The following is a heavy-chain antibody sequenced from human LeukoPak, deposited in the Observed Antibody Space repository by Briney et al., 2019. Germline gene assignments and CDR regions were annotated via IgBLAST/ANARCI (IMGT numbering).Heavy chain of an antibody. CDR2: INPNSGGT. J-gene: IGHJ6*02. CDR1: GYTFTGYY. V-gene: IGHV1-2*02. CDR3: AREVGERWLPLFQHYGMVV. D-gene: IGHD5-24*01. Sequence: ASVKVSCKASGYTFTGYYMHWVRQAPGQGLEWMGWINPNSGGTNYAQKFQGRVTMTRDTSISTAYMELSRLRSDDTAVYYCAREVGERWLPLFQHYGMVVWGQGTTVTVSS.